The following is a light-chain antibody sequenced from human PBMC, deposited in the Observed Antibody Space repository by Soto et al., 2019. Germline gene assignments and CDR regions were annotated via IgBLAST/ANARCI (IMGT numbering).Light chain of an antibody. J-gene: IGKJ3*01. V-gene: IGKV1-27*01. CDR3: QNYNRAPFP. Sequence: DIQMTQSPSSLSASVGDRVTITCRASQCISNYLAWYQQKPGKVPKLLIYAASTLQSGVPSRFSGSGSGTDFPLTISSLQPEDVAAYFCQNYNRAPFPFGPGTKVDIK. CDR2: AAS. CDR1: QCISNY.